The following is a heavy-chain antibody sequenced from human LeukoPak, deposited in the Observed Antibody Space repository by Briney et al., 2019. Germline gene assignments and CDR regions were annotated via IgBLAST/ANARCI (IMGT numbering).Heavy chain of an antibody. Sequence: GGSLRLSCAASGFTFSSYWMSWGRQAPGKGLEWVATIKQDGSEKDFVDSVKGRFTISRDNAKNSLYLQMNSLRAEDTALYYCARVGYYYHYWGQGTLVTVSS. CDR2: IKQDGSEK. V-gene: IGHV3-7*01. J-gene: IGHJ4*02. CDR3: ARVGYYYHY. CDR1: GFTFSSYW. D-gene: IGHD3-22*01.